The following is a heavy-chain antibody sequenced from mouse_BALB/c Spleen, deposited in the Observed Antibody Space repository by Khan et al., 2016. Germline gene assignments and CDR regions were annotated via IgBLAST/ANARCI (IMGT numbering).Heavy chain of an antibody. CDR3: ARTGTYYFDY. Sequence: EVQPQESGPGLVKPSQSLSLTCTVTGYSITSDYAWNWIRQFPGNKLEWMGYISYSGSTSYNPSLKSRISITRDTSKNQFFLQLNSVTTEDTATYYCARTGTYYFDYWGQGTTLTVSS. CDR2: ISYSGST. J-gene: IGHJ2*01. CDR1: GYSITSDYA. D-gene: IGHD4-1*01. V-gene: IGHV3-2*02.